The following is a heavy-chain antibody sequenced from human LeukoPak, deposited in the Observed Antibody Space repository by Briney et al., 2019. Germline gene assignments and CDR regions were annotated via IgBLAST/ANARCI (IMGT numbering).Heavy chain of an antibody. D-gene: IGHD2-2*01. CDR3: AKVYDNQLLFNWFDP. J-gene: IGHJ5*02. CDR2: IGGSGGER. CDR1: GFTFSNYG. V-gene: IGHV3-23*01. Sequence: GGSLRLSCAASGFTFSNYGMSWVRQAPGKGLQWVSGIGGSGGERYYTESVKGRFTISRDNSKNTLYLQMNSLRAEDTAVYYCAKVYDNQLLFNWFDPWGQGTLVTVSS.